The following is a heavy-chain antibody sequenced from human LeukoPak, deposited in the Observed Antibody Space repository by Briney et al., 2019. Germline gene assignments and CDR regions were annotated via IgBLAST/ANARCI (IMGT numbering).Heavy chain of an antibody. J-gene: IGHJ6*03. Sequence: PGGSLRLSCAASGFTFSNYGLTWVRQAPGKGLEWVSTISGSGGSTYYADSVKGRFTISRDNSKNTLYLQMNSLRAEDTAVYYCAKASRFGYSYGPREYFYYMDVWGKGTTVTISS. CDR1: GFTFSNYG. CDR2: ISGSGGST. V-gene: IGHV3-23*01. CDR3: AKASRFGYSYGPREYFYYMDV. D-gene: IGHD5-18*01.